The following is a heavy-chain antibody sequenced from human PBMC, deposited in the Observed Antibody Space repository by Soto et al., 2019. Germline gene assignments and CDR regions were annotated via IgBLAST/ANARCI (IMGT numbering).Heavy chain of an antibody. CDR2: ISGSGGSA. Sequence: GGSLRLSCAASGFTFSNYAVSWVRQAPGKGLEWVSAISGSGGSAYYADSVKGRITVSRDNSKNTLYLQMNSLRAEDTAVYYCAKLDSDTPYFDYWGQGTLVTVSS. J-gene: IGHJ4*02. CDR1: GFTFSNYA. CDR3: AKLDSDTPYFDY. V-gene: IGHV3-23*01. D-gene: IGHD3-9*01.